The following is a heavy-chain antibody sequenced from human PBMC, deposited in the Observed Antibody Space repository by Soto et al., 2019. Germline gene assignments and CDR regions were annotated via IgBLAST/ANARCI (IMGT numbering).Heavy chain of an antibody. CDR1: GYSFTTYN. V-gene: IGHV1-18*01. D-gene: IGHD4-17*01. CDR3: ARTSVVNSLDY. Sequence: ASVKVSCKTSGYSFTTYNISWFRQAPGQGLEWLGRISNYNGNTDYAQKFEGRLVMTTETSTTTAFLELTSLTSDDAAVYYCARTSVVNSLDYWGQGTLVTVSS. CDR2: ISNYNGNT. J-gene: IGHJ4*02.